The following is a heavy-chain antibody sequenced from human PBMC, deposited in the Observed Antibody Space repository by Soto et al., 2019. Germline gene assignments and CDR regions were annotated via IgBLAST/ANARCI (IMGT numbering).Heavy chain of an antibody. D-gene: IGHD2-15*01. J-gene: IGHJ4*02. Sequence: SETLSLTCTVSGGSISSGGYYWSWIRQHPGKGLEWIGYIYYSGSTYYNPSLKSRVTISVDTSKNQFSLKLSSVTAADTAVYYWARGSVVAATLFDYWGQGTLVTVSS. CDR2: IYYSGST. CDR1: GGSISSGGYY. CDR3: ARGSVVAATLFDY. V-gene: IGHV4-31*03.